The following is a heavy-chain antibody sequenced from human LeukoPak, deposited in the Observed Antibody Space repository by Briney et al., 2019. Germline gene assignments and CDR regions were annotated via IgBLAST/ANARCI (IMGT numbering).Heavy chain of an antibody. CDR2: ISDNGGST. CDR1: GFTFSSYA. CDR3: TSWGDTTAEYFQR. D-gene: IGHD2-21*02. V-gene: IGHV3-23*01. J-gene: IGHJ1*01. Sequence: GGSLRLSCAASGFTFSSYAMNWVRQAPGKGPEWVSVISDNGGSTFYTDSVKGRFTISRDNAQNSMYLQMNSLRVEDTAVYYCTSWGDTTAEYFQRWGQGTLVTVSS.